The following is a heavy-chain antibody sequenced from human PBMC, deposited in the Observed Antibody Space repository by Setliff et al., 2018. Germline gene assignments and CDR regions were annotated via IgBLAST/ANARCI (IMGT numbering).Heavy chain of an antibody. V-gene: IGHV4-4*02. J-gene: IGHJ5*02. CDR1: GDSIDTDIW. Sequence: KPSETLSLTCTVSGDSIDTDIWWSWVRQSPGKGLEWIGEIYLGGSPTYNPSLKSRVTISIYKSKNQLSLDLTSVTAADTAVYYCARNWHWGFDPWGRGALVTVS. CDR2: IYLGGSP. D-gene: IGHD1-7*01. CDR3: ARNWHWGFDP.